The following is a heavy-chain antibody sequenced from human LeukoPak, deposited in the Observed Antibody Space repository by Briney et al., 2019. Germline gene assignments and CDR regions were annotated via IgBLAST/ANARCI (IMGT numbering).Heavy chain of an antibody. D-gene: IGHD1-26*01. J-gene: IGHJ4*02. Sequence: SETLSLTCTVSDASISGYYWSWIRQPPGKGLEWIGSIHFSGSTNYNPSLRSRVTISVDTSKNQLSLKLSSVTAADTAVYYCARDLGGIHFDYWGQGTLVTVSS. CDR2: IHFSGST. CDR3: ARDLGGIHFDY. CDR1: DASISGYY. V-gene: IGHV4-59*01.